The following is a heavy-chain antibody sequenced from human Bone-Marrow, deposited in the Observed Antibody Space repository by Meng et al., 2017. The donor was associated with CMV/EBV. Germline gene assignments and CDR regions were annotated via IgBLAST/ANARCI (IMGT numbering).Heavy chain of an antibody. CDR1: GGSISSSSYN. D-gene: IGHD2-2*01. J-gene: IGHJ4*02. V-gene: IGHV4-39*01. CDR3: ARHGARPRYCSSTSCREYYFDY. CDR2: IYYSGST. Sequence: AETLSLTCTVSGGSISSSSYNWGWIRQPPGQGLGWIGSIYYSGSTYYNPSLKCLVTISVDTSKNQFSLKLSSVNAADTAVYYGARHGARPRYCSSTSCREYYFDYWGQGTLVTVSS.